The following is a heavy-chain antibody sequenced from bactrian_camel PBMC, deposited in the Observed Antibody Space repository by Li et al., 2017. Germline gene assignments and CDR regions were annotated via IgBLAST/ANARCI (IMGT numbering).Heavy chain of an antibody. V-gene: IGHV3S25*01. Sequence: QLVESGGGLVQPGGSLRLSCADSGFTFSGYWVYWVRQAPGKGLEWVSDLNSGSSNTYYADSVKGRFTISRDNAENTVYLQMNSLKPEDTAVYYCVIGGNLYLVSDYWGQGTQVTVS. CDR3: VIGGNLYLVSDY. J-gene: IGHJ4*01. CDR2: LNSGSSNT. D-gene: IGHD2*01. CDR1: GFTFSGYW.